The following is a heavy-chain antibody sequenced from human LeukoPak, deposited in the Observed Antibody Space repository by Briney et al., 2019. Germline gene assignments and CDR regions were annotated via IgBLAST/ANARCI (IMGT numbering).Heavy chain of an antibody. J-gene: IGHJ4*02. D-gene: IGHD5-12*01. CDR2: ISGSGGST. CDR3: ATVPRSGYYYFDY. Sequence: GGSLRLSCAASGFTFRSYAMTWVRQAPGKGLEWVSFISGSGGSTCYADSVKGRFTIPKDKSRNTLFLQMNSLRAEDTAVYYCATVPRSGYYYFDYWGQGTLVTVSS. V-gene: IGHV3-23*01. CDR1: GFTFRSYA.